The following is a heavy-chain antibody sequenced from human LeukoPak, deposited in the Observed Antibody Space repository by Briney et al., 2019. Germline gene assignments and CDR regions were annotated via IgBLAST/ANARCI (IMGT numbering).Heavy chain of an antibody. V-gene: IGHV3-64D*06. Sequence: GGSLRLSCSASGFTFSSYAMHWVRQAPGKGLEYVSGISINGGSTDYADSVKGRFTISRDNSKNTVYLQMSSLRAEDTAVYYCVKESRVVRAVSMDAFDMWGQGTMVTVSS. CDR1: GFTFSSYA. J-gene: IGHJ3*02. CDR3: VKESRVVRAVSMDAFDM. D-gene: IGHD3-10*01. CDR2: ISINGGST.